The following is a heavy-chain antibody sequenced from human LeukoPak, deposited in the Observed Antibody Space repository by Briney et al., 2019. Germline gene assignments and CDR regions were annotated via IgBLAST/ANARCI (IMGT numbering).Heavy chain of an antibody. CDR1: GGSISSYY. V-gene: IGHV4-59*08. Sequence: PSETLSLTCTVSGGSISSYYWSWIRQPPGKGLEWIGYIYYSGSTNYNPSLKSRVTISVDTSKNQFSLKLSSVTAADTAVYYCARHGIAARHYYYYGMDVWGQGTTVTVPS. CDR2: IYYSGST. D-gene: IGHD6-6*01. J-gene: IGHJ6*02. CDR3: ARHGIAARHYYYYGMDV.